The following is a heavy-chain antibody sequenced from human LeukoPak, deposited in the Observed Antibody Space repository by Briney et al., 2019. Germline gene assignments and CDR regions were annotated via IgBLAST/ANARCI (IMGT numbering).Heavy chain of an antibody. CDR1: GFMFSSYW. V-gene: IGHV3-7*01. Sequence: GGSLRLSCAASGFMFSSYWMSWVRQAPGKGLEWVADIKEDGSEKSYVDSVKGRFTISRDNAKNSLYLEMNSLRPEDTGVYYCAVDGYSYAGRPFDLWGQGTMVTVSS. CDR2: IKEDGSEK. D-gene: IGHD5-24*01. J-gene: IGHJ3*01. CDR3: AVDGYSYAGRPFDL.